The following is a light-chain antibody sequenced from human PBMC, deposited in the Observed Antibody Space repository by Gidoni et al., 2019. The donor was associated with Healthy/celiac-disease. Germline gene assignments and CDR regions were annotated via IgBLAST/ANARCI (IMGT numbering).Light chain of an antibody. CDR1: SSDVGSYNL. Sequence: QSAHTPPAPLSGPPAQAITNSCTGTSSDVGSYNLVSWYQQHPGKAPKLMIYEVSTRPSGVSNRFSGSKSGNTASLTISGLQAEDEADYYCCSYAGSSTCVFGGGTKLTVL. CDR3: CSYAGSSTCV. J-gene: IGLJ2*01. V-gene: IGLV2-23*02. CDR2: EVS.